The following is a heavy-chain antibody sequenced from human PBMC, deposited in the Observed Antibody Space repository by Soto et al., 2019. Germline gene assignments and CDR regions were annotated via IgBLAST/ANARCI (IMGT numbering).Heavy chain of an antibody. Sequence: EVQLLESGGGLVQPGESLRLSCAASGFTFSSYAMSWVRQAPGKGLEWGSVISGSDDSTYCADSVKVRFTISRDNSKNTLYPQMNSLRAEDTAVYYCAKRSSSSTFDYWGQGTLVTVSS. J-gene: IGHJ4*02. V-gene: IGHV3-23*01. CDR3: AKRSSSSTFDY. CDR1: GFTFSSYA. D-gene: IGHD6-6*01. CDR2: ISGSDDST.